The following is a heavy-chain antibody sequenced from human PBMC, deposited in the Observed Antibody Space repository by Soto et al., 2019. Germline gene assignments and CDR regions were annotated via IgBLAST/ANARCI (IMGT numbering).Heavy chain of an antibody. CDR3: ARSPKGLGNFDY. V-gene: IGHV4-30-4*01. J-gene: IGHJ4*02. CDR2: IHYSGST. CDR1: GDSISSGGAYY. Sequence: SETLSLTCAVSGDSISSGGAYYWSWIRQSPGKGLEWIAYIHYSGSTYYNSSLKSRVTMSVDTAKNQFSLKVSSVTAADTAVYYCARSPKGLGNFDYWGQGTLVTVS. D-gene: IGHD3-10*01.